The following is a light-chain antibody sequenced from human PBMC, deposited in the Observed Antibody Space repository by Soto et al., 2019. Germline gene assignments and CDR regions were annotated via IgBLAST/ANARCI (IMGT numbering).Light chain of an antibody. CDR1: SSNIESNT. CDR2: SNN. J-gene: IGLJ1*01. V-gene: IGLV1-44*01. Sequence: HSVLTQPPSASGTPGQRVTISCSGGSSNIESNTVNWYRQLPGAAPTLLIYSNNQRPSGVPDRFSGSKSGTSGSLTISGLQSEDEADYYCVAWDDTLNGYVLGPGTKLTVL. CDR3: VAWDDTLNGYV.